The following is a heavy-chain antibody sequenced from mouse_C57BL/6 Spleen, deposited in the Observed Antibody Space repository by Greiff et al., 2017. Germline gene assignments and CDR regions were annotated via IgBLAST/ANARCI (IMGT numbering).Heavy chain of an antibody. V-gene: IGHV14-1*01. CDR1: GFNFTDYY. CDR3: TMGSKFGMDY. Sequence: EVMLVESGAELVRPGASVKLSCTASGFNFTDYYMHWVKQRPEQGLEWIGRIDPEDGDTEYAPKFQGKATMTADTSSNTAYLQLSSLTSEDTAVYYWTMGSKFGMDYGGQGTSVTVSS. CDR2: IDPEDGDT. J-gene: IGHJ4*01. D-gene: IGHD2-5*01.